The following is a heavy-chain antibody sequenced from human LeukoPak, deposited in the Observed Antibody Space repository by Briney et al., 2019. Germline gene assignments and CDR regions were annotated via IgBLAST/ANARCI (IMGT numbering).Heavy chain of an antibody. J-gene: IGHJ1*01. CDR3: ARGGTDEYFQH. D-gene: IGHD1-26*01. Sequence: ASVKVSRKASGYTFTGYYIHWVREAPGQGLEWMGWIHPNSGGTNYAQKFQGRVTMTRDTSITTAYMELSGLRSGDTAVYYCARGGTDEYFQHWGQGTLVTVSS. CDR1: GYTFTGYY. V-gene: IGHV1-2*02. CDR2: IHPNSGGT.